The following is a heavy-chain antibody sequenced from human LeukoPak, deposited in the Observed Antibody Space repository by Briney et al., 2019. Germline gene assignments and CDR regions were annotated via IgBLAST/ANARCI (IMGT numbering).Heavy chain of an antibody. Sequence: GGSLTLSCASSGFPFDDYAMHWVRHATGKGRGWVSGISCNSGSIGYADSVKGRFTISRDNAKNSLYLQMNSLRAEDTALCYCAKDLFATDSAAFDIWGQGTMVTVSS. CDR2: ISCNSGSI. V-gene: IGHV3-9*01. CDR3: AKDLFATDSAAFDI. J-gene: IGHJ3*02. CDR1: GFPFDDYA. D-gene: IGHD4-17*01.